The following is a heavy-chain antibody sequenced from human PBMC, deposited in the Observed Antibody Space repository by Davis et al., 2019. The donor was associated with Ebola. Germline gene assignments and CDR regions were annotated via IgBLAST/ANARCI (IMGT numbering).Heavy chain of an antibody. D-gene: IGHD3-22*01. CDR3: ARAPYYYDVSGFYVDY. CDR1: GYSFTSYW. CDR2: IYPGDSDT. Sequence: KVSCKGSGYSFTSYWIGWVRQMPGKGLEWMGIIYPGDSDTRYSPSFLGQVIFSADKSISTAYLQWSSLKASDTATYYCARAPYYYDVSGFYVDYWGRGTLVTVSS. V-gene: IGHV5-51*01. J-gene: IGHJ4*02.